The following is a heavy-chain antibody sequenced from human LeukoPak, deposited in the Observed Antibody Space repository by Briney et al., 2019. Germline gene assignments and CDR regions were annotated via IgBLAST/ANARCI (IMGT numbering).Heavy chain of an antibody. J-gene: IGHJ1*01. CDR3: ARGGSGWYDGEYFQH. CDR2: IYYSGST. D-gene: IGHD6-19*01. CDR1: GGSISSYY. V-gene: IGHV4-59*01. Sequence: PSETLSLTCTVSGGSISSYYWSWIRQPPGKGLEWIGYIYYSGSTNYNPSLKSRVTISVDTSKNQFSLKLSSVTAADTAVYYCARGGSGWYDGEYFQHWGQGTLVTVSS.